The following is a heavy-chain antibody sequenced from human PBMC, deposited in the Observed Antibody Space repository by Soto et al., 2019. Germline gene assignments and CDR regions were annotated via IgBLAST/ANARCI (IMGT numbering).Heavy chain of an antibody. CDR3: ARDRPDVTVVPGIDQPMFDY. Sequence: GGSLRLSCTSSGLTFSGYGMHWVRQASGKGLEWVAITRHDGSNTYYADSVRGRFTISRDNSKKTLYLQMDSLRAEDTAVYYCARDRPDVTVVPGIDQPMFDYWGQGTPVTVSS. CDR1: GLTFSGYG. CDR2: TRHDGSNT. V-gene: IGHV3-30*02. J-gene: IGHJ4*02. D-gene: IGHD2-2*01.